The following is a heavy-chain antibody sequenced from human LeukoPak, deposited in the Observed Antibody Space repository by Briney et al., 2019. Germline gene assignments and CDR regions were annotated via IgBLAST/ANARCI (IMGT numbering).Heavy chain of an antibody. CDR1: GFTFSSYG. CDR3: AKDHHPLITIFGVVMGY. J-gene: IGHJ4*02. D-gene: IGHD3-3*01. V-gene: IGHV3-30*18. CDR2: ISYDGSNK. Sequence: GRSLRLSCAASGFTFSSYGMHRVRQAPGKGLEWVAVISYDGSNKYYADSVKGRFTISRDNSKNTLYLQMNSLRAEDTAVYYCAKDHHPLITIFGVVMGYWGQGTLVTVSS.